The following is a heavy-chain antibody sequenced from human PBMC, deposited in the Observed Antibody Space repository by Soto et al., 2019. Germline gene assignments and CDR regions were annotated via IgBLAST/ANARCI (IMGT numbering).Heavy chain of an antibody. D-gene: IGHD2-2*01. V-gene: IGHV4-59*01. CDR1: AGSISHYY. Sequence: PSETLSLTCTVSAGSISHYYWSWIRQPPGKGLEWIGNIYYSGSTNYSPSLKSRVTISVDTSKNQFSLKLRSVTAADTAVYYCARGSYCSSTSCYLRAFDIWGQGTMVTVSS. CDR2: IYYSGST. J-gene: IGHJ3*02. CDR3: ARGSYCSSTSCYLRAFDI.